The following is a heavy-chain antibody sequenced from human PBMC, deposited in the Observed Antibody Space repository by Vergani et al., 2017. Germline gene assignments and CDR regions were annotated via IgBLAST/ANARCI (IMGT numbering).Heavy chain of an antibody. Sequence: QVQLQESGPGLVKPSETLSLTCTVSGDSISSRNCYWGWIRQPPGKGLEWIGSLFYGATAYYNPSLESRVIISIVTSKNQFSLKLSSVTAADTAVYYCARGAVVVPAAFFDYWGQGTLVTVSS. J-gene: IGHJ4*02. CDR1: GDSISSRNCY. V-gene: IGHV4-39*01. CDR2: LFYGATA. CDR3: ARGAVVVPAAFFDY. D-gene: IGHD2-2*01.